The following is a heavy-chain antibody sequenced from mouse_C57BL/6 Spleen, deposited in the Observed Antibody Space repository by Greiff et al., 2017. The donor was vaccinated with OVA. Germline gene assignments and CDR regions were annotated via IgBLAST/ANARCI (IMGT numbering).Heavy chain of an antibody. CDR2: IDPANGNT. CDR3: ARGERGDIITTVVAKGGYAMDD. Sequence: EVQLQQSVAELVRPGASVKLSCTASGFNITNTYMHWVKQRPEQGLEWIGRIDPANGNTKYAPKFQGKATITADTSSNTAYLQLSSLTSEDTAIYYCARGERGDIITTVVAKGGYAMDDWGQGTSVTVSS. V-gene: IGHV14-3*01. J-gene: IGHJ4*01. D-gene: IGHD1-1*01. CDR1: GFNITNTY.